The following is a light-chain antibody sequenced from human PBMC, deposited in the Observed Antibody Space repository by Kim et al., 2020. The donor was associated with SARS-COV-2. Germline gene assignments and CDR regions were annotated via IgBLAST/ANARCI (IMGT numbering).Light chain of an antibody. CDR3: QAWDSTTGGV. J-gene: IGLJ3*02. CDR2: QDR. CDR1: KLGDKY. V-gene: IGLV3-1*01. Sequence: SYELTQPPSVSVSPGQTASITCSGDKLGDKYASWYQQKPGQSPVLLIYQDRKRPSGIPERFSGSNSGNTATLTISGTQPMDEADYSCQAWDSTTGGVFGGGATLTVL.